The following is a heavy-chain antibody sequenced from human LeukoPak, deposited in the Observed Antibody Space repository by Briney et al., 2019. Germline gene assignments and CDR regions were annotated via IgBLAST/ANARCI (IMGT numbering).Heavy chain of an antibody. J-gene: IGHJ3*02. CDR1: GYSFTSYW. V-gene: IGHV5-51*01. CDR3: ARYSSSGWYPGTFDI. CDR2: IYPGDSDT. Sequence: LGESLKISCKGSGYSFTSYWIGWVRQMPGKGLEWMGIIYPGDSDTRYSPSFQGQVTISADKSISTAYLQWSSLKASDTAMYYCARYSSSGWYPGTFDIWGQGTMVTVSS. D-gene: IGHD6-19*01.